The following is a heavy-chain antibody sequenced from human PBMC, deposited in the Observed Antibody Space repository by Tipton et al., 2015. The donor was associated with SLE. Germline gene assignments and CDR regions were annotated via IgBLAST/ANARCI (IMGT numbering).Heavy chain of an antibody. J-gene: IGHJ1*01. Sequence: TLSLTCTVSGGSITTASYYWSWIRQPAGKGLEWIGRIYTSGSTNYNPSLESRVTISVDTSKNQFSLKLTSLTAADTALYYCARHEVSGIGFFQQWGQGTLVTVSS. D-gene: IGHD6-19*01. V-gene: IGHV4-61*02. CDR1: GGSITTASYY. CDR3: ARHEVSGIGFFQQ. CDR2: IYTSGST.